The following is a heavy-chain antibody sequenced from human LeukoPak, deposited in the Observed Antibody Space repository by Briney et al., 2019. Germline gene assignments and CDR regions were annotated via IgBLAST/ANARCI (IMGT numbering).Heavy chain of an antibody. Sequence: ASVKVSCKASGYTFTGYYMHWVRQAPGQGLEWMGIINPSGGSTSYAQKFQGRVTMTRDTSTSTVYMELSSLRSEDTAVYYCASPWPNCSSTSCYIVYWGQGTLVTVSS. CDR2: INPSGGST. CDR3: ASPWPNCSSTSCYIVY. CDR1: GYTFTGYY. D-gene: IGHD2-2*02. J-gene: IGHJ4*02. V-gene: IGHV1-46*01.